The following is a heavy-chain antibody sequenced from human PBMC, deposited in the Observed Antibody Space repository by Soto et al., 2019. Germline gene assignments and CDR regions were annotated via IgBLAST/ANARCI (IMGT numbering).Heavy chain of an antibody. CDR1: GGSFSGYT. D-gene: IGHD3-16*01. CDR2: INHSGTT. V-gene: IGHV4-34*01. CDR3: ARGSDYTSSFDY. J-gene: IGHJ4*02. Sequence: EQLQQWGAGLLKPSETLSLTCAVYGGSFSGYTWIWIRQPPGKGLEWIGEINHSGTTNHNPSLKSRVIISVDTSKKQFSLRLTSVTAADTAVYYCARGSDYTSSFDYCGQGTLVTVSS.